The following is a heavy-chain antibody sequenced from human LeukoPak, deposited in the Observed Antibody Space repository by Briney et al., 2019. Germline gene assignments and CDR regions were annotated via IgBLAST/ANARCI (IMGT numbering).Heavy chain of an antibody. D-gene: IGHD4-17*01. V-gene: IGHV3-48*03. J-gene: IGHJ4*02. CDR2: ISSGSTI. CDR3: ARGPSVTQVY. Sequence: PGGSLRLSCAASGFTFSSYEMNWVRQAPGKGLEWVSYISSGSTIYYADSVKGRFTISRDNAKNSLYLQMNSLRAEDTAVYYCARGPSVTQVYWGQGTLVTVSS. CDR1: GFTFSSYE.